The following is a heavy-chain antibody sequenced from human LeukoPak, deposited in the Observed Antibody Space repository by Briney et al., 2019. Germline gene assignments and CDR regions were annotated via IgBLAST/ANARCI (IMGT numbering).Heavy chain of an antibody. CDR3: WPPSLTTNSSYYPREA. CDR1: GFTFGSYK. CDR2: IKQDGGEK. D-gene: IGHD4-11*01. V-gene: IGHV3-7*01. J-gene: IGHJ6*02. Sequence: GGSLRLSCAASGFTFGSYKMSWVRQAPGKGLEWVANIKQDGGEKYYVDSVKGRFTISRDNSRNSLYLQMNTLRVEDTAVYYGWPPSLTTNSSYYPREAWAQGTTFTV.